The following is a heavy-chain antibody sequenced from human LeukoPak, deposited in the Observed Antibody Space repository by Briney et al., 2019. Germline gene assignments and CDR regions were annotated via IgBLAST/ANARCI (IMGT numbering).Heavy chain of an antibody. CDR1: GFTFSSYS. D-gene: IGHD3-10*01. CDR2: ISSSSSYI. J-gene: IGHJ5*02. Sequence: GGSLRLSCAASGFTFSSYSMNWVRQAPGKGLEWVSSISSSSSYIYYADSVKGRFTISRDNAKNSLYLQMNSLRAEDTAVYYCARGPFYMVRESNRVWYDPWGQGTLVTVSS. CDR3: ARGPFYMVRESNRVWYDP. V-gene: IGHV3-21*01.